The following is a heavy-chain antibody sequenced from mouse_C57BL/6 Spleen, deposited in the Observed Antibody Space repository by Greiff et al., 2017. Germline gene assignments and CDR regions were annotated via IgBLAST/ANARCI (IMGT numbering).Heavy chain of an antibody. Sequence: QVQLQQSGPELVKPGASVKISCKASGYAFSSSWMNWVKQRPGQGLEWIGRIYPGDGDTNYNGKFKGKATLTADKSSSTAYMQLSSLTSEDAAVYFCARDYGSSYGFAYWGQGTLVTVSA. CDR3: ARDYGSSYGFAY. V-gene: IGHV1-82*01. J-gene: IGHJ3*01. CDR2: IYPGDGDT. D-gene: IGHD1-1*01. CDR1: GYAFSSSW.